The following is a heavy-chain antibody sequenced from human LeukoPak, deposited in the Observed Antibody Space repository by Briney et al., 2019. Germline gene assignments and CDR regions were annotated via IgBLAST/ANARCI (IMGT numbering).Heavy chain of an antibody. D-gene: IGHD6-19*01. CDR3: ARDHRAIAVAGTGIYYYYGMDV. CDR2: ISSSSSTI. Sequence: GGSLRLSCAASGFTFSSYSMNWVRQAPGKGLEWVSYISSSSSTIYYADSVKGRFTNSRDNAKNSLYLQMNSLRAEDTAVYYCARDHRAIAVAGTGIYYYYGMDVWGQGTTVTVSS. V-gene: IGHV3-48*01. J-gene: IGHJ6*02. CDR1: GFTFSSYS.